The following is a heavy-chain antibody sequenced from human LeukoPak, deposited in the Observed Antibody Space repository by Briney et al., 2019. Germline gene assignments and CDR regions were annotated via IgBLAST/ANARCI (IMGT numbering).Heavy chain of an antibody. V-gene: IGHV3-23*01. CDR2: ISGFGGST. CDR3: ARRSGSSWSSFDY. D-gene: IGHD6-13*01. J-gene: IGHJ4*02. Sequence: GGSLRLSCAASGFTFNNYAMNWVRQAPGKGLEWVSGISGFGGSTYYAPSVKGRLTISRDNFGNMLYLHLDSLRVEDTAIYYCARRSGSSWSSFDYWGQGALVTVSS. CDR1: GFTFNNYA.